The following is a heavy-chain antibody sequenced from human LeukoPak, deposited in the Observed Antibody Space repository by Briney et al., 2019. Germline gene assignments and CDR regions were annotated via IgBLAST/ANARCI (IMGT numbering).Heavy chain of an antibody. CDR1: CGSISTYY. J-gene: IGHJ4*02. CDR3: ARYDGSGYRFDY. Sequence: SETLSLTRTVTCGSISTYYWSWIRQPPGKGLEWIGYIYYSGSTNYNPSLKSRVTISVDTSQNQFSLKLSSVTAADTAVYYCARYDGSGYRFDYWGQGTLVTVSS. D-gene: IGHD3-22*01. CDR2: IYYSGST. V-gene: IGHV4-59*08.